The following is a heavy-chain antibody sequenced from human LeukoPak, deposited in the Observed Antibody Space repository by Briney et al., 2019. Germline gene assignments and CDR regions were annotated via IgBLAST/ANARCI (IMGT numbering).Heavy chain of an antibody. J-gene: IGHJ4*02. D-gene: IGHD5-12*01. CDR2: IYYSGST. CDR1: GGSISSYY. Sequence: SETLSLTCTVSGGSISSYYWSWIRQPPGKGLEWIGYIYYSGSTNYNPSLKSRVTISVDTSKNQFSLKLSSVTAADTAVYYCARGGRGYDWWGDYFDYWGQGTLVTVSS. V-gene: IGHV4-59*01. CDR3: ARGGRGYDWWGDYFDY.